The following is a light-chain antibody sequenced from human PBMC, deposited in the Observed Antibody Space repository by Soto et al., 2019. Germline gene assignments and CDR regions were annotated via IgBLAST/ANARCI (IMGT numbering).Light chain of an antibody. CDR2: QAS. Sequence: DIQMPQSPSSLSASVGDRVTITCLASQSISSWLAWYQQKPGKAPKLLIYQASSLESGGSSRFIGSVSGTVFTPTISRLQTDAFATDYCQEYDRYWTFGQGTKVEIK. V-gene: IGKV1-5*03. CDR1: QSISSW. CDR3: QEYDRYWT. J-gene: IGKJ1*01.